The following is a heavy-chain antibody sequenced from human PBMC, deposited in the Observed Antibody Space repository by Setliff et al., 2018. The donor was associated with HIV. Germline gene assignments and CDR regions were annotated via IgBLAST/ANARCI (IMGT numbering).Heavy chain of an antibody. CDR3: TRRRRAPGTGDLESY. CDR1: GYSFTIYW. J-gene: IGHJ4*02. D-gene: IGHD7-27*01. Sequence: GESLKISCKGFGYSFTIYWIGWVRQMPGKGLEWMGVIYPGDSDTRYSPSFQGQVTIPADRSITTAYLKWSSLKVPDTAMYYCTRRRRAPGTGDLESYWGQGTLVTVSS. V-gene: IGHV5-51*01. CDR2: IYPGDSDT.